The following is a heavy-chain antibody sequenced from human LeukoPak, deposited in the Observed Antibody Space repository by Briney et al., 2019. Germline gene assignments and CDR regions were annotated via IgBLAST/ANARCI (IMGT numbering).Heavy chain of an antibody. CDR2: ISGSGTEST. Sequence: GGSLRLSCEASGFTFRTYAMTWVRQAPGTGLECVSTISGSGTESTNYADSVKGRFTISRDNSKNTLYLQMNSLRAEDTAVYYCAKDNNYYGSWLIDYWGQGTLVTVSS. CDR1: GFTFRTYA. D-gene: IGHD3-10*01. J-gene: IGHJ4*02. V-gene: IGHV3-23*01. CDR3: AKDNNYYGSWLIDY.